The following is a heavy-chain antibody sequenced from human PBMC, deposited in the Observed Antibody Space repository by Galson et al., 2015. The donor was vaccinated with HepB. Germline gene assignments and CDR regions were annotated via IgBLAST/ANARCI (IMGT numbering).Heavy chain of an antibody. CDR3: ARDKGPSWLLIASGAFGV. CDR2: ISYDAGNK. D-gene: IGHD6-13*01. V-gene: IGHV3-30*04. CDR1: GFTFSSYA. Sequence: SLRLSCAASGFTFSSYAMHWVRQAPGQGLEWVAFISYDAGNKYYADSVKGRFTISRDNSKNTLYLQMNSLRAEDTAVYYCARDKGPSWLLIASGAFGVWGQGTMVTVSS. J-gene: IGHJ3*01.